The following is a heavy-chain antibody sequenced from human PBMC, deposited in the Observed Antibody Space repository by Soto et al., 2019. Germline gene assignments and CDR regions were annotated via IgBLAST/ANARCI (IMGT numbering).Heavy chain of an antibody. V-gene: IGHV1-18*01. CDR2: ISAHNGNT. D-gene: IGHD1-1*01. CDR3: ARGRYGDY. CDR1: GYAFTTYG. J-gene: IGHJ4*02. Sequence: QVHLVQSGAEVKKPGASVKVSCKGSGYAFTTYGITWVRQAPGQGLEWMGWISAHNGNTNYAQKLQGRVIVTRDTSTSTAYMELRSLRSDDTAVYSCARGRYGDYWGQGALVTVSS.